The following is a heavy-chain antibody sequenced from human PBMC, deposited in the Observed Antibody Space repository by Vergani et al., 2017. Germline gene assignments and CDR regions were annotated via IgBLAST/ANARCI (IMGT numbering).Heavy chain of an antibody. V-gene: IGHV4-34*02. J-gene: IGHJ4*02. D-gene: IGHD2-8*01. CDR2: ITAIGSA. CDR3: ASRRPRLNLGSKSNAGTLDY. CDR1: GGSLSGYF. Sequence: QVHLQQRGAGVLKPSETLSLTCGVIGGSLSGYFWSWICQSPGRGLEWIGEITAIGSAKYSPSATSRVTISVDTSRGEFTLTVTSVTAADTGLFFCASRRPRLNLGSKSNAGTLDYWGQGTLVTVSS.